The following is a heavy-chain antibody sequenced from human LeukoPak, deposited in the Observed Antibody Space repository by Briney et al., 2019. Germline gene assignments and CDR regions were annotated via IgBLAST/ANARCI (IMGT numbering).Heavy chain of an antibody. J-gene: IGHJ4*02. V-gene: IGHV3-7*01. CDR3: ARQRGSGCLDY. Sequence: GGSLRLSCAASRFTLSNYWMSWVRQAPGKGLEWVANIKQDGSETYYVDSVKGRFTIPRDNAKNSLSLQMNSLRAEDTAVYYCARQRGSGCLDYWGQGTLVTVSS. CDR1: RFTLSNYW. CDR2: IKQDGSET. D-gene: IGHD6-19*01.